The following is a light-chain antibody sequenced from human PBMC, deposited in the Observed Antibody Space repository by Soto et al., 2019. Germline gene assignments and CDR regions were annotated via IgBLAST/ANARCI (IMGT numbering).Light chain of an antibody. CDR3: QQYGSSGT. Sequence: EIVLKLSPGILSLTRRGRATRSFRASQSVSNNYLAWYQQKPGQAPRILIYGASNRATGIPDRFSGSGSGTDFTLTISRLETEDFAVYYCQQYGSSGTFGQGTKVDVK. J-gene: IGKJ1*01. CDR1: QSVSNNY. V-gene: IGKV3-20*01. CDR2: GAS.